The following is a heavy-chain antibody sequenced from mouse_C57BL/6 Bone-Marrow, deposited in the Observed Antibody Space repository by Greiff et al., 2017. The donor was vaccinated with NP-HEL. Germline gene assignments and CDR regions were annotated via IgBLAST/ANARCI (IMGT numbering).Heavy chain of an antibody. Sequence: VQLQQSGAELVRPGASVTLSCKASGYTFTDYEMHWVKQTPVHGLEWIGAIDPETGGTAYNQKFKGKAILTADKSSSTAYMELRSLTSEDSAVYYCTSLTTVVAESAYWGQGTLVTVS. CDR3: TSLTTVVAESAY. CDR1: GYTFTDYE. V-gene: IGHV1-15*01. J-gene: IGHJ3*01. CDR2: IDPETGGT. D-gene: IGHD1-1*01.